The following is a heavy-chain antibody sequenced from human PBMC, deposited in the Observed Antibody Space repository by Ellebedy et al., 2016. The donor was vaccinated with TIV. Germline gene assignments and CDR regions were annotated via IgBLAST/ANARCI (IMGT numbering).Heavy chain of an antibody. V-gene: IGHV4-59*01. D-gene: IGHD3-10*01. CDR2: IYYSGST. CDR3: ARDGVSYGSGSYYNVGYYYYGMDV. J-gene: IGHJ6*02. CDR1: GGSISSYY. Sequence: MPSETLSLTCTVSGGSISSYYWSWIRQPPGKGLEWIGYIYYSGSTNYNPSLKSRVTISVDTSKNQFSLKLSSVTAADTAVYYCARDGVSYGSGSYYNVGYYYYGMDVWGQGTTVTVSS.